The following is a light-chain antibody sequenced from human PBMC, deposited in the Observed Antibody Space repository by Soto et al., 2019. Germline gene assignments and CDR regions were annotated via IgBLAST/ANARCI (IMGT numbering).Light chain of an antibody. J-gene: IGKJ1*01. CDR1: QNILSSSNSQNL. Sequence: IVMTQSPYSLSVSLGERATINCKSSQNILSSSNSQNLLAWYQHKPGQPPKLLIYWASTRESGVPDRFSGSGSGTDFTLTISSLQAEDVAVYYCQQYYGFPWTFGQGTKVDIK. CDR3: QQYYGFPWT. V-gene: IGKV4-1*01. CDR2: WAS.